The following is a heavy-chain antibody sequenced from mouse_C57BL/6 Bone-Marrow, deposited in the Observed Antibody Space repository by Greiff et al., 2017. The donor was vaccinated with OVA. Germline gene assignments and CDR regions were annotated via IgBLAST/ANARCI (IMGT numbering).Heavy chain of an antibody. CDR1: GYTFTDYE. CDR3: TRSDYAPRYGYFDV. D-gene: IGHD1-1*01. V-gene: IGHV1-15*01. Sequence: QVQLQQSGAELVRPGASVTLSCKASGYTFTDYEMHWVKQTPVHGLEWIGAIDPETGGTAYNQKFKGKAILTADKSSSTAYMELRSLTSEDSAVYYCTRSDYAPRYGYFDVWGTGTTVTVSS. CDR2: IDPETGGT. J-gene: IGHJ1*03.